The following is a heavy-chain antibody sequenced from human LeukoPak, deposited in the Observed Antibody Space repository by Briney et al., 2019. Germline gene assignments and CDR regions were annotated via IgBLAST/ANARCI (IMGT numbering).Heavy chain of an antibody. CDR1: GYTFTGYY. J-gene: IGHJ4*02. CDR2: INPNSGGT. CDR3: ARGWSGYYSYYFDY. Sequence: ASVKVSCKASGYTFTGYYMHWVRQAPGQGLEWMGWINPNSGGTNYAQKFQGRVTMTRDTSISTAYMELSRLRSDDTAVYYCARGWSGYYSYYFDYWGQGTLVTVSS. V-gene: IGHV1-2*02. D-gene: IGHD3-3*01.